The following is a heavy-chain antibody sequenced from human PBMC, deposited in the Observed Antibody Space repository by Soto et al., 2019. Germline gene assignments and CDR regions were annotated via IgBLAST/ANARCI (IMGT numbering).Heavy chain of an antibody. CDR2: IYYSGST. J-gene: IGHJ4*02. D-gene: IGHD3-10*01. Sequence: SETLFLTCTVSGGSISSYYWSWIRQPPGKGLEWIGYIYYSGSTNYNPSLKSRVTISVDTSKNQFSLKLNSMTAADTAVYYCARHNYGSGSTYFDYWGQGTLVTVSS. V-gene: IGHV4-59*08. CDR3: ARHNYGSGSTYFDY. CDR1: GGSISSYY.